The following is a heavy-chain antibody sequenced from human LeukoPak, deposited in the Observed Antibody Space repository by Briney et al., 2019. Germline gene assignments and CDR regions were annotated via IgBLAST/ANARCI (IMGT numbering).Heavy chain of an antibody. CDR1: GGSFSGYY. Sequence: SETLSLTCAVYGGSFSGYYWSWIRQPPGKGLEWIGEINHSGSTNYNPSLKSRVTISVDTSKNQFSLKLSSVTAADTAVYYCARVAWGNSGYDCPFDYWGQGTLVTASS. CDR2: INHSGST. V-gene: IGHV4-34*01. D-gene: IGHD5-12*01. CDR3: ARVAWGNSGYDCPFDY. J-gene: IGHJ4*02.